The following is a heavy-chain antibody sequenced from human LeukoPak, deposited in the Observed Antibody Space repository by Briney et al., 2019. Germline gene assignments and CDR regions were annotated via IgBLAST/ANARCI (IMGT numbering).Heavy chain of an antibody. D-gene: IGHD5-24*01. V-gene: IGHV4-59*12. CDR1: GGSISSYY. J-gene: IGHJ4*02. CDR2: IYYSGST. Sequence: SETLSLTCTVSGGSISSYYWSWIRQPPGKGLEWIGYIYYSGSTNYNPSLKSRVTISVDTSKNQFSLKLSSVTAADTAVYYCARPLDGYHYYFDYWGQGTLVTVSS. CDR3: ARPLDGYHYYFDY.